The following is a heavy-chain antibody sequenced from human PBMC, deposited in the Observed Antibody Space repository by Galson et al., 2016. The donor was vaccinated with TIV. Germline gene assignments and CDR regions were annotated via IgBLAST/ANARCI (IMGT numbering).Heavy chain of an antibody. V-gene: IGHV1-8*01. D-gene: IGHD1-26*01. CDR2: MNPNSGKT. CDR3: ARKSSNDY. Sequence: SVKVSCKASGYNFTRYDISWVRQAPGQGLEWMGFMNPNSGKTGFPQKFQGRDTTTSDQSNSTVYMELSSLTSEDTAVYFCARKSSNDYWGQGTLVIVSS. CDR1: GYNFTRYD. J-gene: IGHJ4*02.